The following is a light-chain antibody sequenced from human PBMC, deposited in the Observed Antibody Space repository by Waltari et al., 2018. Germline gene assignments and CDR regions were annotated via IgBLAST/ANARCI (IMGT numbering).Light chain of an antibody. V-gene: IGLV3-19*01. CDR1: SLPRFY. Sequence: TQDPAVSVALRQTVTITFQGVSLPRFYASWYQQRPGQPPILVMYDNNNRPSGVPDRFSGSNSDNTASLTITGAQAEDEGHYYCHSRDASGVGGTFGGGTKLTVL. J-gene: IGLJ2*01. CDR2: DNN. CDR3: HSRDASGVGGT.